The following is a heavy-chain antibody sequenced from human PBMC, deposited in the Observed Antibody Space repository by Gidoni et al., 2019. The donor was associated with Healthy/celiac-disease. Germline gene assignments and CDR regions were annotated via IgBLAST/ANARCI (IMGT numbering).Heavy chain of an antibody. Sequence: TVSGGSISSSSYYWGWIRQPPGKGLEWIGSIYYSGSTYYNPSLKSRVTISVDTSKNQFSLKLSSVTAADTAVYYCARHRWQLVRNWFDPWGQGTLVTVSS. J-gene: IGHJ5*02. D-gene: IGHD6-6*01. CDR3: ARHRWQLVRNWFDP. V-gene: IGHV4-39*01. CDR1: GGSISSSSYY. CDR2: IYYSGST.